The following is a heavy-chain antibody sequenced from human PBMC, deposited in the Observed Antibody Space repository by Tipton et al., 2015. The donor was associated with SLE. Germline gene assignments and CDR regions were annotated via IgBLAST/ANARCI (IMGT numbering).Heavy chain of an antibody. CDR3: ARGIAAAGGAFDI. V-gene: IGHV3-66*01. CDR1: GFTFNSYW. CDR2: IYSGGST. J-gene: IGHJ3*02. D-gene: IGHD6-13*01. Sequence: SLRLSCAASGFTFNSYWMHWVRQAPGKGLEWVSVIYSGGSTYYADSVKGRFTISRDNSKNTLYLQMNSLRAEDTAVYYCARGIAAAGGAFDIWGQGTMVTVSS.